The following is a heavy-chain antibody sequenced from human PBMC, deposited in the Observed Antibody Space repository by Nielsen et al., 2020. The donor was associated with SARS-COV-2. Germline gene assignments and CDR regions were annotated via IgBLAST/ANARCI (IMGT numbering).Heavy chain of an antibody. Sequence: GESLKISCVASEISFRSYGMHWVRQAPGKGLDWVAFTSYDGRDKFYADSVRGRFIVYIDNFRKPLSLHMDSLRTEDTAVYFCARQATRYMNEVSGMDVWGQGTTVTVSS. CDR1: EISFRSYG. CDR3: ARQATRYMNEVSGMDV. J-gene: IGHJ6*02. V-gene: IGHV3-30*03. D-gene: IGHD5-12*01. CDR2: TSYDGRDK.